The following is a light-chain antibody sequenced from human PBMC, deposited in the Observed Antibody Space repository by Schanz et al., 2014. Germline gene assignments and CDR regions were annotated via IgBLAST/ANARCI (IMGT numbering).Light chain of an antibody. CDR3: QQYGGSPIT. J-gene: IGKJ5*01. V-gene: IGKV3-20*01. CDR1: QSVSGSY. CDR2: GAS. Sequence: EIVLSQSPGTLSLSPGERATLSCRASQSVSGSYLAWHQQKPGQAPRLLIFGASNRAAGIPDRFSGSGSGTDFTLSISRLEPEDFAVYYCQQYGGSPITFGQGTRLEIK.